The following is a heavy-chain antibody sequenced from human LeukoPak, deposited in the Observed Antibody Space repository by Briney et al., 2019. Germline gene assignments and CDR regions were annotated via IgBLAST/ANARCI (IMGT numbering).Heavy chain of an antibody. V-gene: IGHV4-39*07. CDR1: GGPISSTSYY. Sequence: SETLSLTCTVSGGPISSTSYYWGWIRQPPGKGLEWIGSIYYSGSTYYNPSLKSRVTISVDTSKNQFSLKLSSVTAADTAVYYCARVLTVTTRGVDYWGQGTLVTVSS. CDR3: ARVLTVTTRGVDY. J-gene: IGHJ4*02. D-gene: IGHD4-17*01. CDR2: IYYSGST.